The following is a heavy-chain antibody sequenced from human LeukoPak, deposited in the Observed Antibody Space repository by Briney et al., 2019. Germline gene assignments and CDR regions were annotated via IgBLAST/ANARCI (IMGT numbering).Heavy chain of an antibody. CDR2: TNYRSKWYN. J-gene: IGHJ4*02. Sequence: SQTLSLTCDISGDSVSGNIVAWNWIRQSPSRGLEWLGRTNYRSKWYNDYAVSVRGRITINPDTSKNRFSLQLDSVTPGDTAVYYCARGSSGSFDYWGQGTLVTVSS. CDR1: GDSVSGNIVA. CDR3: ARGSSGSFDY. V-gene: IGHV6-1*01. D-gene: IGHD6-19*01.